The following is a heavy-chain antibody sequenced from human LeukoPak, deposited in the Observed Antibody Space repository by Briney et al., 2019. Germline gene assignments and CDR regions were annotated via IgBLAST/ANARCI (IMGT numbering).Heavy chain of an antibody. CDR3: ARQSGSYTGHFDY. CDR1: GGSISSYY. CDR2: IYYSGST. D-gene: IGHD1-26*01. V-gene: IGHV4-59*01. Sequence: SETLSLTCTVSGGSISSYYWSWIRQPPGKGLEWIGYIYYSGSTSYNPSLKSRVTISVDTSKNQFSLKLSSVTAADTAVYYCARQSGSYTGHFDYWGQGTLVTVSS. J-gene: IGHJ4*02.